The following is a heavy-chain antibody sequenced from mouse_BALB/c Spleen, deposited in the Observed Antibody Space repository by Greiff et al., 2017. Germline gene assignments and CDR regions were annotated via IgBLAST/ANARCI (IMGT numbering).Heavy chain of an antibody. CDR2: ISSGSSTI. D-gene: IGHD2-4*01. Sequence: EVQVVESGGGLVQPGGSRKLSCAASGFTFSSFGMHWVRQAPEKGLEWVAYISSGSSTIYYADTVKGRFTISRDNPKNTLFLQMTSLRSEDTAMYYCARGGLRRFDYWGQGTTLTVSS. CDR3: ARGGLRRFDY. CDR1: GFTFSSFG. V-gene: IGHV5-17*02. J-gene: IGHJ2*01.